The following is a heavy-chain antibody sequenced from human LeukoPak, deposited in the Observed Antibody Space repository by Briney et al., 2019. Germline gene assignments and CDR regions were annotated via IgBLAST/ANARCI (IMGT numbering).Heavy chain of an antibody. CDR3: AREVYYESSGYRYPTYAFDY. J-gene: IGHJ4*02. D-gene: IGHD3-22*01. CDR1: GFTFSSYW. V-gene: IGHV3-74*01. CDR2: INSDGSST. Sequence: GGSLRLSCPASGFTFSSYWMLWVRQAPGKGLVWVSRINSDGSSTSYADSVKGRFTISRDNAKNTLYLQMNSLRAEDTAVYYCAREVYYESSGYRYPTYAFDYWGQGTLVTVSS.